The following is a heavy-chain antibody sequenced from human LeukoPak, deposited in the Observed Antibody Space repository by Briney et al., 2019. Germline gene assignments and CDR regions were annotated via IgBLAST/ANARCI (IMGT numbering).Heavy chain of an antibody. J-gene: IGHJ4*02. CDR2: INHSGST. CDR3: ARDASDFWSGYYIGGHYFGY. CDR1: GVSFSGYY. Sequence: SETLSLTCAVYGVSFSGYYWSWIRQPPGKGLEWIGEINHSGSTNYNPSLKSRVTISVDTSKNQFSLKLSSVTAADTAVYYCARDASDFWSGYYIGGHYFGYWGQGTRVTVSS. D-gene: IGHD3-3*01. V-gene: IGHV4-34*01.